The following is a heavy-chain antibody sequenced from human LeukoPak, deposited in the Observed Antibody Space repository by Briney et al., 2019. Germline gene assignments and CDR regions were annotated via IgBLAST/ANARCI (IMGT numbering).Heavy chain of an antibody. CDR3: ARHYDTSGYHYFDF. V-gene: IGHV3-30-3*01. J-gene: IGHJ4*02. D-gene: IGHD3-22*01. CDR2: ISYDGSNK. CDR1: GFTFGNYE. Sequence: GGSLRLSCAASGFTFGNYEMNWVRQAPGKGLEWVAVISYDGSNKHYADSVKGRFTISRDSSKNTLYLEMNSLRAEDTAVYYCARHYDTSGYHYFDFRGQGTLVTVSS.